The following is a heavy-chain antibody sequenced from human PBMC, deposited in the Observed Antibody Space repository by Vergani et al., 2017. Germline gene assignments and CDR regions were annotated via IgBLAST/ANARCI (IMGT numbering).Heavy chain of an antibody. CDR3: AQELGTSSGGGWFDH. CDR2: ISWNSNSI. V-gene: IGHV3-9*02. Sequence: EVQLEESGGGLVLPGRSLRLSCVASGFTSAGYAMHWVRQAPGKGLEWVSGISWNSNSIGYADSVKGRFTISRDNAKNSLYLQMNSLRAEDTALYYCAQELGTSSGGGWFDHWGQGALVTVSS. D-gene: IGHD6-6*01. J-gene: IGHJ5*02. CDR1: GFTSAGYA.